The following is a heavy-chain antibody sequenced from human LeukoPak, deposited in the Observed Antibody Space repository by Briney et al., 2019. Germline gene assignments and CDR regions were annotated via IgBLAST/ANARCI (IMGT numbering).Heavy chain of an antibody. J-gene: IGHJ4*02. CDR2: IKSKTDGGTT. D-gene: IGHD3-22*01. Sequence: GGSLRLSCAASGFTFSNAWMSWVRQAPGKGLEWVGRIKSKTDGGTTDYAAPVKGRFTISRDDSKNTLYLQMNSLKTEDTAVYYCATADYYDSSGYSWGQGTLVTVSS. CDR1: GFTFSNAW. V-gene: IGHV3-15*01. CDR3: ATADYYDSSGYS.